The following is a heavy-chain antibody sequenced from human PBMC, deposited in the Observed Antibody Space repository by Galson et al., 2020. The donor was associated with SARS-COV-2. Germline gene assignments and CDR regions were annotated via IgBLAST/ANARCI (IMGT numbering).Heavy chain of an antibody. CDR3: ARVGEYDFWSGYPGSDD. J-gene: IGHJ4*02. CDR2: ISAYNGNT. V-gene: IGHV1-18*04. D-gene: IGHD3-3*01. Sequence: ASVQVSCKASGYTFTSYGISWVRQAPGQGLEWMGWISAYNGNTNYAQKLQGRVTMTTDTSTSTAYIELRSLRSDDTAVYYCARVGEYDFWSGYPGSDDWGQGTLVTVSS. CDR1: GYTFTSYG.